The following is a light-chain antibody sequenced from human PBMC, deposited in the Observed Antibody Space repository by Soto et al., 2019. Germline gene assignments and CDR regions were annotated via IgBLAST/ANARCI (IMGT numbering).Light chain of an antibody. CDR1: QSVSSS. CDR3: HQRSSWPLT. CDR2: GAS. V-gene: IGKV3-11*01. J-gene: IGKJ4*01. Sequence: ETVLTQSPATLSLSPGERATLSCRASQSVSSSLAWYQQKPGQAPRLLLYGASNRATGIPARFSGSGSGTDFTLTISSLEPEDFAVYYCHQRSSWPLTFGGGTKVEIK.